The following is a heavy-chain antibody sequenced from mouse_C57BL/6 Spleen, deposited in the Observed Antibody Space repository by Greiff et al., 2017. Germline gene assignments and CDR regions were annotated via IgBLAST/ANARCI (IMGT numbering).Heavy chain of an antibody. J-gene: IGHJ3*01. CDR3: ARDDYDQEFAY. V-gene: IGHV3-1*01. D-gene: IGHD2-4*01. CDR2: ISYSGST. CDR1: GYSITSGYD. Sequence: ESGPGMVKPSQSLSLTCTVTGYSITSGYDWHWIRHFPGNKLEWMGYISYSGSTNYNPSLKSRISITHDTSKNHFFLKLNSVTTEDTATYYCARDDYDQEFAYWGQGTLVTVSA.